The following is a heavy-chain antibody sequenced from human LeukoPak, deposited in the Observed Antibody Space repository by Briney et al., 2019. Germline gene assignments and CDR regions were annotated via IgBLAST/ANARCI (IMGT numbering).Heavy chain of an antibody. CDR3: AREGFDSYGTTKDAFDV. Sequence: PGGSLRLSRAASGFSLSSYWMSWVRQAPGEGLEWVAAINQDGSEQYYVDSVKGRFTISRDNAKNSLYLQMNSLRAEDTAVYYCAREGFDSYGTTKDAFDVWGQGTMVTVSS. CDR2: INQDGSEQ. V-gene: IGHV3-7*05. D-gene: IGHD5-18*01. J-gene: IGHJ3*01. CDR1: GFSLSSYW.